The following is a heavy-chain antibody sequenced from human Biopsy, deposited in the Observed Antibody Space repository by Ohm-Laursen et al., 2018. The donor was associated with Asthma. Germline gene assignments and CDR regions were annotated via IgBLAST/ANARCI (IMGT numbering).Heavy chain of an antibody. V-gene: IGHV4-39*01. Sequence: PSDTLSLTCTVSGGSITSSSYYWGWIRQPPGKGMEWIGSMYHSGSPYYHPSLKSRATISVDTSKNQLSLNMSSVTAADTAVYFCVRHQYSSSWSTFDYWGQGALVTVSS. CDR2: MYHSGSP. CDR3: VRHQYSSSWSTFDY. D-gene: IGHD3-22*01. CDR1: GGSITSSSYY. J-gene: IGHJ4*02.